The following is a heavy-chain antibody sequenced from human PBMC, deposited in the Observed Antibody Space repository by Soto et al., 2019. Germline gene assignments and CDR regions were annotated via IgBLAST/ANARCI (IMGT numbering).Heavy chain of an antibody. CDR2: IYYSGST. CDR1: GGSISSGGYY. D-gene: IGHD4-17*01. Sequence: QVQLQESGPGLVKPSQTLSLTCTVSGGSISSGGYYWSWIRQHPGRGLEWIGYIYYSGSTYYNPSLKSRVTISVNTSKNQFSLKLSSATAADTAVYYCARDRYHDYGDGREWGQGTLVTVSS. V-gene: IGHV4-31*03. J-gene: IGHJ4*02. CDR3: ARDRYHDYGDGRE.